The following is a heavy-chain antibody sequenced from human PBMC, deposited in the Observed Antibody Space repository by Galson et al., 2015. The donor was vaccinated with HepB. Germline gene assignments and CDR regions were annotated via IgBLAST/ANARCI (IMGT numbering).Heavy chain of an antibody. D-gene: IGHD3-22*01. Sequence: SLRLSCAASGFTFSGSAMHWVRQASGKGLEWVGRIRSKASSYATAYAASVKGRFTISRDDSKNTEYLKMNSLKTEDKAAYYCTTYDSPNWGQGTLVTVSS. CDR2: IRSKASSYAT. J-gene: IGHJ4*02. CDR3: TTYDSPN. V-gene: IGHV3-73*01. CDR1: GFTFSGSA.